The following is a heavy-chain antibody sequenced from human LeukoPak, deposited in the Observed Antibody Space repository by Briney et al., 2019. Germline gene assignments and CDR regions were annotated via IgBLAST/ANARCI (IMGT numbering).Heavy chain of an antibody. Sequence: GGSLRLSCGASGFTFSSYWMHWVRQAPGKGLVWVSRINGDGSRTDYADSVKGRFTISRDIAKKTLYLQMNSLRAEDTAVYYCARDHDYGDSRRFDYWGQGTLVTVSS. V-gene: IGHV3-74*01. J-gene: IGHJ4*02. CDR3: ARDHDYGDSRRFDY. D-gene: IGHD4-17*01. CDR1: GFTFSSYW. CDR2: INGDGSRT.